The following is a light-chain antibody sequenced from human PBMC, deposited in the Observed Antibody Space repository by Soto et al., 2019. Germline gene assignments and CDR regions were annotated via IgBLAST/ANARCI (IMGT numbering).Light chain of an antibody. CDR3: SSYTSRSTLV. CDR1: SSDVGGYNY. Sequence: QSVLTQPASVSGSPGQSITISCTGTSSDVGGYNYVSWYQQHPGKAPKLMIYEVSNRPSGVSNRFSGSKSGNTASLTISGFQAEDEADYYCSSYTSRSTLVFGGGTKLTVL. J-gene: IGLJ2*01. CDR2: EVS. V-gene: IGLV2-14*01.